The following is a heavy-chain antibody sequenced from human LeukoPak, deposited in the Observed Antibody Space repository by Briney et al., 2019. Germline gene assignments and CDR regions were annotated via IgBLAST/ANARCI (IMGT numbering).Heavy chain of an antibody. CDR3: ASGEEVVVVPAADYYYGMDV. J-gene: IGHJ6*02. Sequence: ASVKVSCKASGYTFTSYGISWVRQAPGQGLEWMGWISAYNGNTNYAQKLQGRVTITADESTSTAYMELSSLRSEDTAVYYCASGEEVVVVPAADYYYGMDVWGQGTTVTVSS. D-gene: IGHD2-2*01. V-gene: IGHV1-18*01. CDR1: GYTFTSYG. CDR2: ISAYNGNT.